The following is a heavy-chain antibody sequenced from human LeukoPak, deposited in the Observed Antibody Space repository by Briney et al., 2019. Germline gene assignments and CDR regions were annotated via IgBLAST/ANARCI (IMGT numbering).Heavy chain of an antibody. V-gene: IGHV1-18*01. D-gene: IGHD2-2*01. CDR3: ARRFCSSVSCYDDDAFDV. J-gene: IGHJ3*01. CDR2: ISGYNGKI. CDR1: GHTFVSYG. Sequence: GASVKVSCEASGHTFVSYGISWVRQAPGQGLEWMGWISGYNGKINYAQKFQGRVTMTTDTSTSMAYLELRSLTSEDTAVYYCARRFCSSVSCYDDDAFDVWGQGTLVTVSS.